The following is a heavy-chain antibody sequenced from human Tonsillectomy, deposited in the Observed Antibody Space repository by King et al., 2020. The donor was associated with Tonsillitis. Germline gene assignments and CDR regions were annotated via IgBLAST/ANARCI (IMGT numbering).Heavy chain of an antibody. CDR2: ISGSRYYT. J-gene: IGHJ4*02. V-gene: IGHV3-11*06. CDR1: GFILSDYY. Sequence: VQLVESGGGLVKPGGSLRLSCAASGFILSDYYMSWIRQAPGKGLEWVSYISGSRYYTNYADSMQGRFTISRDNAENSLYLQMISLRVEDTAVYYCARLYSSGNYYYPDYWGQGILVTVSS. D-gene: IGHD3-10*01. CDR3: ARLYSSGNYYYPDY.